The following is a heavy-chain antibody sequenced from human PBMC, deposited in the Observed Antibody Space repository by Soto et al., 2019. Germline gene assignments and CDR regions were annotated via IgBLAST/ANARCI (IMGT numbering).Heavy chain of an antibody. CDR1: GYTFRNYG. J-gene: IGHJ4*02. Sequence: SVKVSCKASGYTFRNYGITWVRQAPVQGLEWMAWISPYNGNTNYAQDLQGRVTMTTDTSTSTAYMELRSLTSEDTAIYYCARDLVSGSDFWRAYNGGYFDYWGQGTLVTVSS. CDR2: ISPYNGNT. CDR3: ARDLVSGSDFWRAYNGGYFDY. V-gene: IGHV1-18*01. D-gene: IGHD3-3*01.